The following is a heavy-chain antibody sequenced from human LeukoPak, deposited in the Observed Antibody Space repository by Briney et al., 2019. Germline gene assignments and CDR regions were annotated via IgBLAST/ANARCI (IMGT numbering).Heavy chain of an antibody. CDR3: ARDWGGSGSYD. D-gene: IGHD3-10*01. CDR1: GFTFSSYS. Sequence: PGGSLRLSCAASGFTFSSYSMNWVRQAPGKGLEWVSSISSSSSYIYYADSVEGRFTISRDNAKNSLYLQMNSLRAEDTAVYYCARDWGGSGSYDWGQGTLVTVSS. CDR2: ISSSSSYI. V-gene: IGHV3-21*01. J-gene: IGHJ4*02.